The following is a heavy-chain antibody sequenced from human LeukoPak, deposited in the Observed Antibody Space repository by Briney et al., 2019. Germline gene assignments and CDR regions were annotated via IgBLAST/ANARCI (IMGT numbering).Heavy chain of an antibody. CDR1: GYSISSGYY. D-gene: IGHD5-12*01. V-gene: IGHV4-38-2*02. Sequence: PSETLSLTCTVSGYSISSGYYWGWIRQPPGKGLEWIGSIYHSGSTYYNPSLKSRVTISVDTSKNQFSLKLSSVTAADTAVYYCARGGYDPLDYWGQGTLVTVSS. CDR2: IYHSGST. J-gene: IGHJ4*02. CDR3: ARGGYDPLDY.